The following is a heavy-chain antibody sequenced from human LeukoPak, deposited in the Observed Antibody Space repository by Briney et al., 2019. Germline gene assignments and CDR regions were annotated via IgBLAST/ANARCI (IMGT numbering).Heavy chain of an antibody. V-gene: IGHV3-48*01. D-gene: IGHD2-21*02. CDR1: GFTFSSHS. Sequence: EGSLRLSCAASGFTFSSHSINWVRQAPGKGLEWVSYISTRSTTIYYADSVKGRFTISRGNSKNTLYLQMNSLRAEDTAVYYCAKDGCGGDCSWYFDLWGRGTLVTVSS. CDR2: ISTRSTTI. CDR3: AKDGCGGDCSWYFDL. J-gene: IGHJ2*01.